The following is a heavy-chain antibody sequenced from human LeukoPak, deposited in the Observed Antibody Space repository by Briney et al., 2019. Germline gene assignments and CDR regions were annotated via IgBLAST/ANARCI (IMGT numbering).Heavy chain of an antibody. V-gene: IGHV1-46*01. Sequence: RASVKVSCKASGYTFTSYYMHWVRQAPGQGLEWMGIINPSGGSTSYAQKFQGRVTMTRDTSTSTVCMELSSLRSEDTAVYYCARYYYDSSGYTIPLPYYYYGMDVWGQGTTVTVSS. D-gene: IGHD3-22*01. CDR2: INPSGGST. CDR3: ARYYYDSSGYTIPLPYYYYGMDV. J-gene: IGHJ6*02. CDR1: GYTFTSYY.